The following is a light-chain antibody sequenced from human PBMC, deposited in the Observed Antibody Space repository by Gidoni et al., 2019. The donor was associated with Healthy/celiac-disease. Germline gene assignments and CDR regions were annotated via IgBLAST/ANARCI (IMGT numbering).Light chain of an antibody. CDR1: SSNIGSNY. CDR3: AAWDDSLSGRV. V-gene: IGLV1-47*01. J-gene: IGLJ3*02. Sequence: QSVLTQPPSASGPPGQRVTISCSGSSSNIGSNYGYWYQQLPGTAPKLLIYRNNQRPSGVPDRFSGSKSGTSASLAISGLRSEDEADYYCAAWDDSLSGRVFGGGTKLTVL. CDR2: RNN.